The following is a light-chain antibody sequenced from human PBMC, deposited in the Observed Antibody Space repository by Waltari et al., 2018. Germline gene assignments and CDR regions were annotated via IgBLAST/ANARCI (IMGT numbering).Light chain of an antibody. CDR2: KGN. V-gene: IGLV8-61*01. CDR1: SGSVSTTSY. Sequence: QTVVTQEPSLSVSPGGTVTLTCALSSGSVSTTSYATWYQQTPGQPPRTLVYKGNRRSSGVPDRCSGSILGNKAALTITGAQADDESHYFCFFYMGSGIWVSGGGTKLTVL. CDR3: FFYMGSGIWV. J-gene: IGLJ3*02.